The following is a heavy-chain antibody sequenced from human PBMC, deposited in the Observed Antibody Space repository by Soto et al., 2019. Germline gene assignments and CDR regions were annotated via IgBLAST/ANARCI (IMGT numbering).Heavy chain of an antibody. V-gene: IGHV4-59*01. Sequence: QVQLQESGPGLVKPSETLSLTCTVSGGSIFSDDWTWIRQPPGKGLEWIGYISRGGSSRYAPSLKGRVTFSTDTSKNQVSLKLTYVTVADTAVYYCARGYWFDPWGPGTLVIVSS. CDR1: GGSIFSDD. CDR3: ARGYWFDP. CDR2: ISRGGSS. J-gene: IGHJ5*02.